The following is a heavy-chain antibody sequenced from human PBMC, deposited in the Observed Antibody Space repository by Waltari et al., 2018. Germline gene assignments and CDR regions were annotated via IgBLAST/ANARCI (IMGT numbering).Heavy chain of an antibody. J-gene: IGHJ4*02. V-gene: IGHV3-9*01. CDR2: ISWNSGSI. CDR1: GFTFDDHA. D-gene: IGHD3-9*01. CDR3: TKDYQGAVTGLKGLGYFDY. Sequence: EVQLVESGGGLVQPGRSLRLSCAGSGFTFDDHAMHWVRQVPGKGLEWVAGISWNSGSIGYVDSVKCRFTISRDNAKKSLYLQMNNLRTEDTSFYYCTKDYQGAVTGLKGLGYFDYWGQGILVTVSS.